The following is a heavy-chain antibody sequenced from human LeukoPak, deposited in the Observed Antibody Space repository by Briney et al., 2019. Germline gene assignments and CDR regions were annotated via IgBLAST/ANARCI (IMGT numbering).Heavy chain of an antibody. CDR1: GGSISSSSYY. D-gene: IGHD6-13*01. CDR2: TYYSGST. J-gene: IGHJ4*02. CDR3: ASRAQIAAAGSFDY. Sequence: SETLSLTCTVSGGSISSSSYYWGWIRQPPGKGLEWIGSTYYSGSTYYNPSLKSRVTISVDTSKNQFSLKLSSVTAADTAVYYCASRAQIAAAGSFDYWGQGTLVTVSS. V-gene: IGHV4-39*01.